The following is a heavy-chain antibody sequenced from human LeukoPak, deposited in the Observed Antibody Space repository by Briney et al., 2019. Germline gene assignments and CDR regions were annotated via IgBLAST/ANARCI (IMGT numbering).Heavy chain of an antibody. CDR3: ASFRDSNGYFDY. Sequence: EASVKVSCKASGGTFSNYAINWVRHAPGQGLEWMGEIIPIFGTANYAQKFQGRITITTDDSTSTAYIELSSLRSEDTAVYYCASFRDSNGYFDYGGQGTLVTVSS. V-gene: IGHV1-69*05. D-gene: IGHD3-22*01. CDR2: IIPIFGTA. CDR1: GGTFSNYA. J-gene: IGHJ4*02.